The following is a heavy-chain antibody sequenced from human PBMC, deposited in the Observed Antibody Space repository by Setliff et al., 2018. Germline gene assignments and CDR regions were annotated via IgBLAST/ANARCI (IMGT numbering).Heavy chain of an antibody. CDR1: GFTFSNAW. D-gene: IGHD3-22*01. CDR2: IKSKTDGGTT. CDR3: TTGISIYYYDSSDYYWYYFDY. J-gene: IGHJ4*02. Sequence: GGSLRLSCAASGFTFSNAWMSWVRQAPGKGLEWVGRIKSKTDGGTTDYAAPVKGRFTISRDDSKTTLYLQMNSLKTEDTAVYYCTTGISIYYYDSSDYYWYYFDYWGQGTLVTVS. V-gene: IGHV3-15*01.